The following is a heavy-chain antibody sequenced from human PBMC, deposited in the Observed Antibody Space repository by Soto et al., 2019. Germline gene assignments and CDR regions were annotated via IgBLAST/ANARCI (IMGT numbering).Heavy chain of an antibody. CDR2: IIPIFGTA. J-gene: IGHJ4*02. CDR3: AREGQLAGGFDY. Sequence: SVKGSCTASGCTFSSYAISCVRHAPGQGLEWMGGIIPIFGTANYAQKFQGRVTITADESTSTAYMELSSLRSEDTAVYYCAREGQLAGGFDYWGQGTLVTVSS. CDR1: GCTFSSYA. V-gene: IGHV1-69*13. D-gene: IGHD6-6*01.